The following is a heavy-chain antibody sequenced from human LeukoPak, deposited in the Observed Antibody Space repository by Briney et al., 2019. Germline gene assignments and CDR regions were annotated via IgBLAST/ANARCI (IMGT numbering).Heavy chain of an antibody. CDR3: ARVRPDCSGGSCYSGWFDP. D-gene: IGHD2-15*01. J-gene: IGHJ5*02. V-gene: IGHV1-18*01. CDR2: ISAYYGTT. CDR1: GYTFTSYG. Sequence: GASVKVSCKASGYTFTSYGISWVRQAPGQGLEWMGWISAYYGTTNYAQKLQGRVTMTTDTSTSTAYMELGSLRSDDTAVYYCARVRPDCSGGSCYSGWFDPWGQGTLVTVSS.